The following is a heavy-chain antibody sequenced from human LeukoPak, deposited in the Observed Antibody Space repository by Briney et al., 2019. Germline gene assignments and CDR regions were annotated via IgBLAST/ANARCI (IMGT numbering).Heavy chain of an antibody. Sequence: PGGSLRLSCAASGFTFSDYYMSWIRQAPGKGLEWVSYISSSGSTIYYADSVKGRFTISRDNAKNSLYLQMNSLRAEDTAVYYCAKDLAPLYYYDSSGIEYYFDYWGQGTLVTVSS. V-gene: IGHV3-11*01. J-gene: IGHJ4*02. CDR3: AKDLAPLYYYDSSGIEYYFDY. CDR2: ISSSGSTI. CDR1: GFTFSDYY. D-gene: IGHD3-22*01.